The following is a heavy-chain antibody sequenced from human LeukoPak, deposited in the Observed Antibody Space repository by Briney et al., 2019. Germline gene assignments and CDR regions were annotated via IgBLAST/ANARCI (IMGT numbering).Heavy chain of an antibody. D-gene: IGHD6-13*01. CDR3: ARDMDGGVAAAEYYFDY. CDR2: INPSGGRT. CDR1: GYTFTGYY. J-gene: IGHJ4*02. Sequence: ASVKVSCKASGYTFTGYYMHWVRQAPGQGLEWMGIINPSGGRTSYAQKFQGRVTMTRDMSTSTVYMELSSLRSEDTAVYYCARDMDGGVAAAEYYFDYWGQGTLVTVSS. V-gene: IGHV1-46*01.